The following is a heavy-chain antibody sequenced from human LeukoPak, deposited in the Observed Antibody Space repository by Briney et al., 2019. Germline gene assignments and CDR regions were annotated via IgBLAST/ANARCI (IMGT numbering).Heavy chain of an antibody. Sequence: GGSLRLSCAASGFTFRGFWMHWVRQSPGKGLMWVSRINPDGSTINFADSVKGRFTIPRDNAKNTLYLQMNSLYCAREGYFENFEDWGQGTLVAVSS. D-gene: IGHD3-9*01. CDR2: INPDGSTI. J-gene: IGHJ4*02. CDR1: GFTFRGFW. CDR3: FED. V-gene: IGHV3-74*01.